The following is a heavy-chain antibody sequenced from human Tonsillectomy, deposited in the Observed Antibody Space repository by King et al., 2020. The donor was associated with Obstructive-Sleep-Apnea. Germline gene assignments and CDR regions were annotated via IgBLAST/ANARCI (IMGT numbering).Heavy chain of an antibody. Sequence: HVQLQESGPGLVKPSETLSLTCTVSGGSISSYYWSWIRQPPGKGLEWIGFIYDSGSTNYNPSLKSRVTISGDTSKNQFSLKLSSVTAADTAVYYCARGYYYESRGYYSPFDYWGQGILVTVSS. CDR2: IYDSGST. J-gene: IGHJ4*02. CDR3: ARGYYYESRGYYSPFDY. V-gene: IGHV4-59*01. CDR1: GGSISSYY. D-gene: IGHD3-22*01.